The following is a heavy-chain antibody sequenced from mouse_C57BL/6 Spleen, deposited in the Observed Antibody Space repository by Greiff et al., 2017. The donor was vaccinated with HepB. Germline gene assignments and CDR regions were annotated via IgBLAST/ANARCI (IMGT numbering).Heavy chain of an antibody. V-gene: IGHV1-50*01. D-gene: IGHD1-1*01. CDR2: IDPSDSYT. J-gene: IGHJ3*01. Sequence: QVQLQQPGAELVKPGASVKLSCKASGYTFTSYWMQWVKQRPGQGLEWIGEIDPSDSYTNYTQKFKGKATLTVDTSSSTAYMQLSSLTSEDSAVYYCLITTVVAPAYWGQGTLVTVSA. CDR3: LITTVVAPAY. CDR1: GYTFTSYW.